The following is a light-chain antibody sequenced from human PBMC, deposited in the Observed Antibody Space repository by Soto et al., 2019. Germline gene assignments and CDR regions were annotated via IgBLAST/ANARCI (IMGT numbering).Light chain of an antibody. CDR3: QQSYSTPFA. CDR2: AAS. V-gene: IGKV1-39*01. J-gene: IGKJ3*01. CDR1: QSISSY. Sequence: DIQMTQSPSSLSASVGDRVTITCRASQSISSYLNWYQQKPGKAPKLLIYAASSLQSGVPSRFSGSGSGTDFTLTISSLQLEDFATYYCQQSYSTPFAFGPGTKVYIK.